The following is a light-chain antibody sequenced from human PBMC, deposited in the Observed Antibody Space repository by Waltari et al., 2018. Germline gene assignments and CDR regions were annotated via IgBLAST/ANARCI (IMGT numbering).Light chain of an antibody. V-gene: IGKV1-9*01. CDR2: ATS. Sequence: DIQLTQSPSFLSASVGDRVTITCRASQGISSYLAWYQQKPGKAPKLLIYATSTLQSGVPSRFSRSGSGTEFTLTISSLQPEDFATYDCQQLNSYPSLTFGGGTKVEIK. CDR1: QGISSY. CDR3: QQLNSYPSLT. J-gene: IGKJ4*01.